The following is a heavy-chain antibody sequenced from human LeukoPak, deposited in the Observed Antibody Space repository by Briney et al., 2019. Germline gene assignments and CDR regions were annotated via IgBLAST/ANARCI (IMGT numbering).Heavy chain of an antibody. V-gene: IGHV3-23*01. Sequence: GGSLRLSCAASGFTFSSYAMSWVRQAPGKGLEWVSGISGSGGTYYADSVKGRFTISRDNSKNTLYLQMNSLRVEGTAVYYCAKDRVGTAMVVGDFDYWGQGTLVTVSS. CDR2: ISGSGGT. J-gene: IGHJ4*02. D-gene: IGHD5-18*01. CDR3: AKDRVGTAMVVGDFDY. CDR1: GFTFSSYA.